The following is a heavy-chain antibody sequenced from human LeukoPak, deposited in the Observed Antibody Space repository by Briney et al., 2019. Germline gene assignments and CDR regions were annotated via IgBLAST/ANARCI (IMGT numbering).Heavy chain of an antibody. CDR2: IIPIFGTA. J-gene: IGHJ6*02. CDR3: ASLPSGRDYYGMDV. CDR1: GGTFSSYA. V-gene: IGHV1-69*13. Sequence: SVKVSCKASGGTFSSYAISWVRQAPGQGLEWMGGIIPIFGTANYAQKFQGRVTITADESTSTAYMELSSLRSEDTAVYYCASLPSGRDYYGMDVWGQGTTVTVSS. D-gene: IGHD6-25*01.